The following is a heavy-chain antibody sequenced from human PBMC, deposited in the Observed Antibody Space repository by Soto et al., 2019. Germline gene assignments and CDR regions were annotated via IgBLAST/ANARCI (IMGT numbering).Heavy chain of an antibody. Sequence: SETLSLTCTVSGGSISSSSYYWGWIRQPPGKGLEWIGSIYYSGSTYYNPSLKSRVTISVDTSKNQFSLKLSSVTAADTAVYYCARMNRARTFDYWGQGTLVTVSS. CDR2: IYYSGST. CDR1: GGSISSSSYY. D-gene: IGHD6-6*01. CDR3: ARMNRARTFDY. J-gene: IGHJ4*02. V-gene: IGHV4-39*01.